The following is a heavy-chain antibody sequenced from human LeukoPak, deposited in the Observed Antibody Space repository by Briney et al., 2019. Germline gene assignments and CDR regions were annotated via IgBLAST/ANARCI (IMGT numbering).Heavy chain of an antibody. Sequence: PSETLSLTCTVSGGSISSSNYYWGWIRQPPGKGLVRIGSIYYSGSTYYNPSLKSRVTISVDTSKNQFSLKLSSVTAADTAVYYCARVGSYYGSGTFYYYMGVWGKGTTVTISS. CDR3: ARVGSYYGSGTFYYYMGV. V-gene: IGHV4-39*01. CDR2: IYYSGST. D-gene: IGHD3-10*01. J-gene: IGHJ6*03. CDR1: GGSISSSNYY.